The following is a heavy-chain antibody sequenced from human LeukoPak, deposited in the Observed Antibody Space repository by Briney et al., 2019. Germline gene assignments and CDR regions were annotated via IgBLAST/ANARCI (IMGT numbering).Heavy chain of an antibody. J-gene: IGHJ4*02. CDR1: GFTFSSYW. CDR2: IKQDGSEK. D-gene: IGHD3-16*01. V-gene: IGHV3-7*01. Sequence: TGGSLRLSCAASGFTFSSYWMSWARQAPGKGLEWVANIKQDGSEKYYVDSVEGRFTISRDNAKNSLYLQMNSLRAEDTAVYYCASGTVITFGGVPNWGQGTLVTVSS. CDR3: ASGTVITFGGVPN.